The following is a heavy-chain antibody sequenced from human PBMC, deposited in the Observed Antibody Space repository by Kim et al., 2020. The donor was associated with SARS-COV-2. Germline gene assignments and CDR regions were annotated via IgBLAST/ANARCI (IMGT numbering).Heavy chain of an antibody. CDR3: AVSETNCNGNFCFIDYAMNV. CDR2: FDYRGSP. J-gene: IGHJ6*02. D-gene: IGHD2-15*01. CDR1: GGSISETNHY. Sequence: SETLSLTCTVSGGSISETNHYWNWLRQTPGKGLDWIGSFDYRGSPHYNPSLKSRVTISGDTSKNHFSLKLTSVTAADTAVYYCAVSETNCNGNFCFIDYAMNVWGQGIAVTVSS. V-gene: IGHV4-39*02.